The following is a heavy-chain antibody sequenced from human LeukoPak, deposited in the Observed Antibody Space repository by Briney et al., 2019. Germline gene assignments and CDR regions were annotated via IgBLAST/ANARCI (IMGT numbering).Heavy chain of an antibody. CDR3: AKQGSYCMDY. Sequence: GGSLRLSCAASGFSFSSYNIHWVRQAPGNGLEWVSFIRYDGSSKYFADSVKGRFTISRDNSRDTLYLQMNSLRPEDTAVYYCAKQGSYCMDYWGQGTLVTVYS. CDR1: GFSFSSYN. V-gene: IGHV3-30*02. J-gene: IGHJ4*02. D-gene: IGHD3-10*01. CDR2: IRYDGSSK.